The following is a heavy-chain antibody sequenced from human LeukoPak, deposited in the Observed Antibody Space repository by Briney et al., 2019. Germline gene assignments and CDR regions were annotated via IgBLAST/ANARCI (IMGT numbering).Heavy chain of an antibody. CDR2: ISSSSSYI. CDR3: ARDRLVVPAAHYYYYYGMDV. J-gene: IGHJ6*02. CDR1: GFTFSSYS. V-gene: IGHV3-21*01. Sequence: KPGGSLRLSCAASGFTFSSYSMTWVRQAPGKGLEWVSSISSSSSYIYYADSVKGRFTISRDNAKNSLYLQMNSLRAEDTAVYYCARDRLVVPAAHYYYYYGMDVWGQGTTVTVSS. D-gene: IGHD2-2*01.